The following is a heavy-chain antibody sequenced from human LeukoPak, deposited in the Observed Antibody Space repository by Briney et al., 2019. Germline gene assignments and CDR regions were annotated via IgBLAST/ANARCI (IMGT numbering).Heavy chain of an antibody. CDR1: GFTFSSYR. D-gene: IGHD5-18*01. CDR3: SRAWIQLPNWFDP. Sequence: GGSLRLSCAASGFTFSSYRMHWVRQAPGKGLVWVSRINSDGSSTSYADSVKGRFTISRDNAKNTLYLQMNSLRAEDTAVYYCSRAWIQLPNWFDPWGQGTLVTVSS. V-gene: IGHV3-74*01. J-gene: IGHJ5*02. CDR2: INSDGSST.